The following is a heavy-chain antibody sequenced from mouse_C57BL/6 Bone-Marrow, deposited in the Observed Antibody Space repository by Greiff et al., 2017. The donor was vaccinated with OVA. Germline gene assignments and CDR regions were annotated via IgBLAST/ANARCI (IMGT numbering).Heavy chain of an antibody. CDR2: IYPGDGDT. CDR1: GYAFSSSW. J-gene: IGHJ1*03. Sequence: QVQLKESGPELVKPGASVKISCKASGYAFSSSWMNWVKQRPGKGLEWIGRIYPGDGDTNYNGKFTGKATLTADKSSSTAYMQLSSLTSEDSAVYFCARGTAMVTTRWYFDVWGTGTTVTVSP. CDR3: ARGTAMVTTRWYFDV. D-gene: IGHD2-2*01. V-gene: IGHV1-82*01.